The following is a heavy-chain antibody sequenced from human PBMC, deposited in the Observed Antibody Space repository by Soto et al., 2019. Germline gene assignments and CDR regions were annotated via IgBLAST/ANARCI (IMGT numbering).Heavy chain of an antibody. V-gene: IGHV3-23*01. Sequence: GGSLRLSCVASGFTFSRHGLSWVRQAPGEGPEWVSTINPSGDSTFYADSVKGRFTISRDNSKNTVYLQMNSLSVGDTAVYLCAKVDVSTAGSSDYWGQGALVTVSS. J-gene: IGHJ4*02. D-gene: IGHD6-13*01. CDR2: INPSGDST. CDR3: AKVDVSTAGSSDY. CDR1: GFTFSRHG.